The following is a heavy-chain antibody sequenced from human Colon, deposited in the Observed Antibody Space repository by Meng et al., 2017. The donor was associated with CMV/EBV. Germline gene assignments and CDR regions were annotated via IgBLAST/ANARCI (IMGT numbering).Heavy chain of an antibody. D-gene: IGHD1-26*01. CDR1: GFTLSSYW. J-gene: IGHJ4*02. CDR2: MKYDGSEK. Sequence: GESLKISCAASGFTLSSYWMTWVRQAPGKGLEWVANMKYDGSEKNYVDSVKGRFTISRDNSKNLLYLQMNNLRGEDTAVYYCAREIRGITNSGPIIIPLEYWGQGTLVTVPQ. V-gene: IGHV3-7*01. CDR3: AREIRGITNSGPIIIPLEY.